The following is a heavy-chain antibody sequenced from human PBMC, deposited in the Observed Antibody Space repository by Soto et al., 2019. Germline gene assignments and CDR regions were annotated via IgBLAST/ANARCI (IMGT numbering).Heavy chain of an antibody. J-gene: IGHJ4*02. Sequence: ETLSLTCTVSGGSVTNSSYYWGWIRQSPGKGLEWVSAISGSGGSTYNADSVKGRFTISRDNSKNTLYLQMNSLRAEDTAVYYCAKSAGKQLVPDYWGQGTLVTVSS. CDR1: GGSVTNSSYY. D-gene: IGHD6-13*01. CDR2: ISGSGGST. V-gene: IGHV3-23*01. CDR3: AKSAGKQLVPDY.